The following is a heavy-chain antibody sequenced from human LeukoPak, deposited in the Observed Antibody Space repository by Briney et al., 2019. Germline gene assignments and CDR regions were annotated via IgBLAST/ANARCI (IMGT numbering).Heavy chain of an antibody. CDR3: ARGDLRFGPTGGD. V-gene: IGHV4-59*08. J-gene: IGHJ4*02. D-gene: IGHD3-3*01. Sequence: KASETLSLTCTVSGGSMSSRYWSWIRQPPGKGLEWIGYIYYSGNTNYDPSLKSRVTISADTSKNQCSLKLSSVTAADTAVYYCARGDLRFGPTGGDWGQGTLVTVSS. CDR2: IYYSGNT. CDR1: GGSMSSRY.